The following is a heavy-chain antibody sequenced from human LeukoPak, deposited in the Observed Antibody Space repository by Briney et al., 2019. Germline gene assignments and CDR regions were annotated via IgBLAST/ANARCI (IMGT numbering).Heavy chain of an antibody. D-gene: IGHD3-22*01. CDR3: ARAPSEIGGYYPEYFRH. CDR2: IKSDGST. CDR1: GFTFSSYW. Sequence: GGSLRLSCAASGFTFSSYWMHWFRQAPGKGLGWVSRIKSDGSTNYADSVKGRFTISRDNAKNTLSLQMNSLRAEDTGVYYCARAPSEIGGYYPEYFRHWGQGTLVTVSS. V-gene: IGHV3-74*01. J-gene: IGHJ1*01.